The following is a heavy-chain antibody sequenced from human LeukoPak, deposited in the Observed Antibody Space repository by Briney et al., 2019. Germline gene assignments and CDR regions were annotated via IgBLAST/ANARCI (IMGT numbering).Heavy chain of an antibody. CDR3: ARATMVRGVIEFDY. CDR1: GGSISSYY. V-gene: IGHV4-34*01. CDR2: INHSGST. Sequence: PSETLSLTCTVSGGSISSYYWSWIRQPPGKGLEWIGEINHSGSTNYNPSLKSRVTISVDTSKNQFSLKLSSVTAADTAVYYCARATMVRGVIEFDYWGQGTLVTVSS. J-gene: IGHJ4*02. D-gene: IGHD3-10*01.